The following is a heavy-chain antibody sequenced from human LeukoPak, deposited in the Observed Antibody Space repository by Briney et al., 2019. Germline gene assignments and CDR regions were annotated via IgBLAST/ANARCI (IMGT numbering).Heavy chain of an antibody. CDR3: TKNDVGDYGT. CDR1: GGSISSGGYY. D-gene: IGHD4-17*01. Sequence: SQTLSLTCTVSGGSISSGGYYWSWIRQHPGKGLEWIGYIYYSGSTYYNPSLKSRVTISVDTSKNQFSLKLSSVTAADTAVYYCTKNDVGDYGTWGQGTLVIVSS. V-gene: IGHV4-31*03. CDR2: IYYSGST. J-gene: IGHJ5*02.